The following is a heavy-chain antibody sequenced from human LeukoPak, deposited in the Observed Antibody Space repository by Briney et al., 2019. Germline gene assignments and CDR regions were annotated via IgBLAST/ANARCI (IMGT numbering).Heavy chain of an antibody. CDR1: GGSISSSSYY. J-gene: IGHJ4*02. CDR2: ISYSGST. D-gene: IGHD3-10*01. Sequence: PSETLSLTCTVSGGSISSSSYYWGWIRQPPGKGLEWIGSISYSGSTFYNPSLKSRVTISVVTSKNQFSLKLSSVTAADTAVYYCARITMVRGVIAQYGYWGQGTLVTVSS. CDR3: ARITMVRGVIAQYGY. V-gene: IGHV4-39*07.